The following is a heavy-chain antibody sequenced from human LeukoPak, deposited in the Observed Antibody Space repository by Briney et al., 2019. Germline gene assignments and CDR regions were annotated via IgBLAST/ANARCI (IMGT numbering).Heavy chain of an antibody. CDR2: IYYSGST. V-gene: IGHV4-61*01. J-gene: IGHJ4*02. CDR1: GGSVSSDNYY. Sequence: SETLSLTCTVSGGSVSSDNYYWSWIRQPPGKGLEWIGYIYYSGSTNYNPSLKSRVTISVDTSKNQFSLKLSSVTAADTAVYYRARESVAGTHYFDYWGQGTLVTVSS. D-gene: IGHD6-19*01. CDR3: ARESVAGTHYFDY.